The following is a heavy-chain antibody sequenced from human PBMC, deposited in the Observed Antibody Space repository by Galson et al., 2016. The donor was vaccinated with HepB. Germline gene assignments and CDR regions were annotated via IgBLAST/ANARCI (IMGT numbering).Heavy chain of an antibody. CDR3: ARLPNNYYDSSCYRSDAFDI. J-gene: IGHJ3*02. Sequence: QSGAEVKKPGESLRISCKGSGYSFTSYWISWVRQMPGKGLEWMGRIDPSDSYTNYSPSFQGHVTISADKSISTAYLQWSSLKASDTAMYYCARLPNNYYDSSCYRSDAFDIWGQGTMVTVSS. D-gene: IGHD3-22*01. CDR1: GYSFTSYW. CDR2: IDPSDSYT. V-gene: IGHV5-10-1*01.